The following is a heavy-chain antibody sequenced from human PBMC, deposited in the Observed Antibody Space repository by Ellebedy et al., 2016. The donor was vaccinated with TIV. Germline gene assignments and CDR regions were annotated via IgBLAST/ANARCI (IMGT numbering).Heavy chain of an antibody. CDR2: ISAYNGNT. CDR1: GYTFTSYG. D-gene: IGHD3-22*01. CDR3: ARVHSMIVVVISMDV. J-gene: IGHJ6*02. Sequence: AASVKVSCKASGYTFTSYGISWVRQAPGQGLEWMGWISAYNGNTNYAQKLQGRVTMTTDTSTSTAYMELRSLRSDDTAVYYCARVHSMIVVVISMDVWGQGTTVTVSS. V-gene: IGHV1-18*04.